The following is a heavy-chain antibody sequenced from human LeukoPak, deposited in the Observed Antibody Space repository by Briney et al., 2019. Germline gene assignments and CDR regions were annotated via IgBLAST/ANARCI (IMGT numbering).Heavy chain of an antibody. Sequence: GGSLRHSRAASGFTFSSYWINWVRQAPGKGLEWVANIKQDGSEKYYVDSVKGRFSLSRDNSNDTLYLQMNSLRAEDTAVYYCARVTYYYDSSGYSQNGFDIWRERTVVTVSS. CDR2: IKQDGSEK. D-gene: IGHD3-22*01. V-gene: IGHV3-7*02. CDR3: ARVTYYYDSSGYSQNGFDI. J-gene: IGHJ3*02. CDR1: GFTFSSYW.